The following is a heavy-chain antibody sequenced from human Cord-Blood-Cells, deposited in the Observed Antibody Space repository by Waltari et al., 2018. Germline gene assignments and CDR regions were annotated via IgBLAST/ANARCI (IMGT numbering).Heavy chain of an antibody. CDR3: ARDPKGCSGGSCYSGWFDP. V-gene: IGHV1-69*06. CDR1: GGTFSSYA. CDR2: IIPIFGTA. J-gene: IGHJ5*02. Sequence: QVQLVQSGAEVKKPGSSVKVSCKASGGTFSSYAISWVRQAPGQGLEWMGGIIPIFGTANDAQKCQGRVTITADKSTSTAYMGLSSLRSEDTAVYYCARDPKGCSGGSCYSGWFDPWGQGTLVTVSS. D-gene: IGHD2-15*01.